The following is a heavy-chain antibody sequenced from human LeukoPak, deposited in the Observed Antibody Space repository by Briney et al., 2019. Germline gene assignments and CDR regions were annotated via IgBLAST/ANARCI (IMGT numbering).Heavy chain of an antibody. Sequence: GGSLRLSCAASGFTFSSYEMNWVRQAPGKGLEWVAVISYDGSNKYYGDSVKGRFTISRDNSKNTLYLQMNSLRAEDTAVYYCAKCGDVWWLRELDYWGQGTLVTVSS. D-gene: IGHD5-12*01. V-gene: IGHV3-30*18. CDR3: AKCGDVWWLRELDY. CDR2: ISYDGSNK. CDR1: GFTFSSYE. J-gene: IGHJ4*02.